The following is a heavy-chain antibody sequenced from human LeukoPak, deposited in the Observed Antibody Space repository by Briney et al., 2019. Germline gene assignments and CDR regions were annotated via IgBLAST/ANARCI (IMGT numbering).Heavy chain of an antibody. V-gene: IGHV4-59*01. D-gene: IGHD3-22*01. Sequence: PGGSLRLSCAASGFTFSDYYMSWIRQPPGKGLEWIGFIFYSGTTNYNPSLKSRVTISVDTSKNQFSLKLSSVTAADTAVYYCARGGWNKFDYWGQGTLVTVSS. CDR2: IFYSGTT. J-gene: IGHJ4*02. CDR1: GFTFSDYY. CDR3: ARGGWNKFDY.